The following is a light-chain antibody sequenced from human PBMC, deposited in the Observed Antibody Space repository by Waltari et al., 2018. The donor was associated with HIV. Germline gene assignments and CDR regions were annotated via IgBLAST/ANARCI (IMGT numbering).Light chain of an antibody. V-gene: IGKV1D-12*01. J-gene: IGKJ5*01. CDR3: QQTNSFPYD. CDR1: PCISNY. Sequence: DIHMTQPTSSLSASVGDRVTIPFRPRPCISNYLAWYQQKPGTAPKLLIYAASSWQCGVPYRFSGSGSETDFTLTISSLQPEDFAIYYCQQTNSFPYDFGQGTRLEIK. CDR2: AAS.